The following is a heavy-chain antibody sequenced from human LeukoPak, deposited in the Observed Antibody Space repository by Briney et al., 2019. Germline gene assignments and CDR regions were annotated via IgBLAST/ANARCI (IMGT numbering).Heavy chain of an antibody. Sequence: PSETLSLTCAVYGGTFSGYYWSWIRQPPGKGLEWIGEINHSGSTNYNPSLTSRVTISVDTSKNQFSLKLSSVTAADTAVYYCARGWSVILWFGESTNFDYWGQGTLVTVSS. CDR3: ARGWSVILWFGESTNFDY. D-gene: IGHD3-10*01. J-gene: IGHJ4*02. CDR2: INHSGST. V-gene: IGHV4-34*01. CDR1: GGTFSGYY.